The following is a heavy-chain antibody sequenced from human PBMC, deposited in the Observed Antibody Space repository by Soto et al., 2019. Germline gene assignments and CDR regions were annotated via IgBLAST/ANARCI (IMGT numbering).Heavy chain of an antibody. J-gene: IGHJ6*02. CDR2: ISAYNGNT. CDR1: GYTFTSYG. V-gene: IGHV1-18*04. D-gene: IGHD2-15*01. Sequence: ASVKVSCKASGYTFTSYGISWVRQAPGQGLEWMGWISAYNGNTNYAQKLQGRVTMTTDTSTSTAYMELRSLRSDDTAVSYCARVRPDIVVVVGALERGGHAIRYGMDVWGPGTTVTVPS. CDR3: ARVRPDIVVVVGALERGGHAIRYGMDV.